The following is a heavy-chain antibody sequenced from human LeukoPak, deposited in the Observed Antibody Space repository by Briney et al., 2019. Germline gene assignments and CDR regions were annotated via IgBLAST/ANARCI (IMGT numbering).Heavy chain of an antibody. J-gene: IGHJ3*02. Sequence: KPSETLSLTCAVYGGSFSGYYWSWIRQPPGKGLEWIGEINHSGSTNYNPSLKSRVTISVDTSKNQFSLKLSSVTAADTAVYYCASVDTAMLTRRFGIWGQGTMVTVSS. CDR3: ASVDTAMLTRRFGI. CDR2: INHSGST. V-gene: IGHV4-34*01. CDR1: GGSFSGYY. D-gene: IGHD5-18*01.